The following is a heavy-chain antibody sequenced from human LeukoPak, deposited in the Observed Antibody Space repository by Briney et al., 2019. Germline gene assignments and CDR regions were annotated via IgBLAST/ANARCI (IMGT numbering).Heavy chain of an antibody. J-gene: IGHJ3*02. CDR1: GFTFSSYG. CDR3: AKADAFDI. CDR2: ISGSGGAT. Sequence: ESGGSLRLSCAASGFTFSSYGMHWVRRAPGKGLEWISAISGSGGATHYADSVKGRFTISRDNFNNALYLQLNSLGVEDTAIYYCAKADAFDIWGQGTMVTVSS. V-gene: IGHV3-23*01.